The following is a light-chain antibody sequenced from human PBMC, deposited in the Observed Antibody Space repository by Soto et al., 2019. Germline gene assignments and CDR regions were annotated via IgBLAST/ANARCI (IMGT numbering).Light chain of an antibody. J-gene: IGKJ5*01. Sequence: EIQMTQSPSTCSVSXVDTIHISCXASQSISSRLAWYQQKPGKAPNLLIYKASTLESGVPSRFSGSGSGTEFTLTISSLQPEDFATYYCQQLLSYPITFGQGTRLEIK. V-gene: IGKV1-5*03. CDR1: QSISSR. CDR3: QQLLSYPIT. CDR2: KAS.